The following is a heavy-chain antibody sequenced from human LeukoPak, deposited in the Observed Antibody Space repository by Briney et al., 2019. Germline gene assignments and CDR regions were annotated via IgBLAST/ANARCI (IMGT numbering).Heavy chain of an antibody. CDR3: ARDPVEWELLLDY. J-gene: IGHJ4*02. CDR1: GFTFSGYS. D-gene: IGHD1-26*01. CDR2: ISSSSSYI. V-gene: IGHV3-21*04. Sequence: GGSLRLSCAASGFTFSGYSMNWVRQAPGKGLEWVSSISSSSSYIYYADSVKGRFTISRDNARNLVYLQMASLRVEDTAIYYWARDPVEWELLLDYWGQGTPVTVSS.